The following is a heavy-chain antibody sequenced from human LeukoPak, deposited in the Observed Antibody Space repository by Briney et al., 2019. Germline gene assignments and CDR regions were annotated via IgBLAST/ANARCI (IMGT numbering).Heavy chain of an antibody. CDR2: IIPIFGTA. J-gene: IGHJ6*02. V-gene: IGHV1-69*01. D-gene: IGHD2-2*01. CDR1: GGTFSSYA. CDR3: ARNIVVVPAAYYYYYYGMDV. Sequence: AASVKVSCKASGGTFSSYAISWVRQAPGQGLECMGGIIPIFGTANYAQKFQGRVTITADESTSTAYMELSSLRSEDTAVYYCARNIVVVPAAYYYYYYGMDVWGQGTTVTVSS.